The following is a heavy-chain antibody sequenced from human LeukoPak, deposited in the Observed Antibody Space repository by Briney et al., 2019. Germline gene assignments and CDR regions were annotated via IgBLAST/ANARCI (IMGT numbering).Heavy chain of an antibody. J-gene: IGHJ4*02. Sequence: SETLSLTCTVSGGSISSSSYYWGWVRQPPGKGLEWIGSIYYSGSTYYNPSLKSRVTISVDTSKNQFSLKLSFVTAADTAVYYCARYRQGYYDSSGYYKGFDYWGQGTLVTVSS. V-gene: IGHV4-39*07. CDR1: GGSISSSSYY. CDR3: ARYRQGYYDSSGYYKGFDY. CDR2: IYYSGST. D-gene: IGHD3-22*01.